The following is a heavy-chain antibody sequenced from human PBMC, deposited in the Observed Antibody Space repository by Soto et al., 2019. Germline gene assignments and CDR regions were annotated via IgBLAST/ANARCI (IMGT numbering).Heavy chain of an antibody. CDR3: AREAYYYSSGSSRFDY. CDR2: IYYSGST. J-gene: IGHJ4*02. Sequence: SETLSLTCTVSGASISNSDYYWSWIRQPPGKGLEWIGYIYYSGSTFYNPSLKSRVSISVDTSKNQFSLKLSSVTAADTAVYYCAREAYYYSSGSSRFDYWGQGTLVTVSS. D-gene: IGHD3-10*01. CDR1: GASISNSDYY. V-gene: IGHV4-30-4*01.